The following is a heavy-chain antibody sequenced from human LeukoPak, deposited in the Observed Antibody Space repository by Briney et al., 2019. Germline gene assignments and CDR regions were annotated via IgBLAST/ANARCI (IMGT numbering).Heavy chain of an antibody. CDR2: INHSGST. V-gene: IGHV4-39*07. CDR3: ARGRSLYYELYFDY. J-gene: IGHJ4*02. Sequence: SETLSLTCTVSGGSISSSSYYWSWIRQPPGKGLEWIGEINHSGSTNYNPSLKSRVTISVDTSKNQFSLKLSSVTAADTAVYYCARGRSLYYELYFDYWGQGTLVTVSS. CDR1: GGSISSSSYY. D-gene: IGHD3-22*01.